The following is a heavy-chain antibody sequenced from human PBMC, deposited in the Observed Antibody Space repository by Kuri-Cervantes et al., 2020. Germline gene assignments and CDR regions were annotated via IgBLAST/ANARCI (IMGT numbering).Heavy chain of an antibody. CDR2: ISAYNGDT. V-gene: IGHV1-18*04. CDR3: ARESPPLIHSSGWYEGGFDP. J-gene: IGHJ5*02. D-gene: IGHD6-19*01. CDR1: GYTFTYRY. Sequence: ASVKVSCKASGYTFTYRYLHWVRQAPGQALEWMGWISAYNGDTNYAQKLQGRVTMTTDTSTSTAYMELRSLRSDDTAVYYCARESPPLIHSSGWYEGGFDPWGQGTLVTVSS.